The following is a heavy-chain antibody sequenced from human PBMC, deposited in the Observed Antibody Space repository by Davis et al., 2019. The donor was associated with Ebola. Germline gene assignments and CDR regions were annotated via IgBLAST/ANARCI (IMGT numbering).Heavy chain of an antibody. D-gene: IGHD3-10*01. Sequence: ASVKVPCKASGYTFTSFDINWVRQATGQGLEWMGWMNPNSGNTGYAQKFQGRVTMTRNTSISTAYMELSSLRSEDTAVYYCARFGLSGFGELLRILYYFDYWGQGTLVTVSS. V-gene: IGHV1-8*01. CDR1: GYTFTSFD. CDR2: MNPNSGNT. CDR3: ARFGLSGFGELLRILYYFDY. J-gene: IGHJ4*02.